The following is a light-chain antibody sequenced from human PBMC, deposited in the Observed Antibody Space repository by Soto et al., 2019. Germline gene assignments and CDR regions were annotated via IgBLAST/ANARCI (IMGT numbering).Light chain of an antibody. CDR3: QQYGSSPST. CDR2: GAS. Sequence: EIVMTQSPATLSVSPGERATLSCRASQSVSSNLAWYQQKPGQAPRLPIYGASTRATGIPARFSGGGSGTDFTLTISRLEPEDFAVYYCQQYGSSPSTFGQGTRLEI. V-gene: IGKV3-15*01. J-gene: IGKJ5*01. CDR1: QSVSSN.